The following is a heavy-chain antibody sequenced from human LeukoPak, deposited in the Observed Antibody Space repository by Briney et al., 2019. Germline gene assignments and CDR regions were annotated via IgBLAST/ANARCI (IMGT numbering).Heavy chain of an antibody. CDR1: GGSISSYY. D-gene: IGHD6-13*01. CDR3: ARGSLGIAAAETGFDP. CDR2: IYTSGST. V-gene: IGHV4-4*07. Sequence: SETLSLTCTVSGGSISSYYWSWIRQPAGKGLEWIGRIYTSGSTNYNPSLKSQVTMSVDTSRNQFSLKLSSVTAADTAVYYCARGSLGIAAAETGFDPWGQGTLVTVSS. J-gene: IGHJ5*02.